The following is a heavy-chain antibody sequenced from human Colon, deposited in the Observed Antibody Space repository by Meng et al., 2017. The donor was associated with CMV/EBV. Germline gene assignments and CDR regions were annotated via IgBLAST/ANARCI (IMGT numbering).Heavy chain of an antibody. D-gene: IGHD3-22*01. CDR2: ISGSADTT. J-gene: IGHJ6*02. CDR1: GFNFNIYA. Sequence: GESLKISCAASGFNFNIYAINWVRQGPGKVLEWVSAISGSADTTHYAASVQGRFTISRDNSKNTVYLQMDSLRAEDTAVYYCAKPHADYYYDKTGGYGMDVWGQGTTGT. CDR3: AKPHADYYYDKTGGYGMDV. V-gene: IGHV3-23*01.